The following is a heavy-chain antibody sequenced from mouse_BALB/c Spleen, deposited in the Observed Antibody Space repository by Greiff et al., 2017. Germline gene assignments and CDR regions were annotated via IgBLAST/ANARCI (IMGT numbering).Heavy chain of an antibody. Sequence: QVQLQQSGAELVKPGASVKLSCKASGYTFTSYWMHWVKQRPGQGLEWIGEIDPSDSYTNYNQKFKSKATLTVDKSSSTAYMQLSSLTSEDSAVYYCTRNWDDYYAMDYWGQGTSVTVSS. CDR3: TRNWDDYYAMDY. D-gene: IGHD4-1*01. J-gene: IGHJ4*01. V-gene: IGHV1-69*02. CDR1: GYTFTSYW. CDR2: IDPSDSYT.